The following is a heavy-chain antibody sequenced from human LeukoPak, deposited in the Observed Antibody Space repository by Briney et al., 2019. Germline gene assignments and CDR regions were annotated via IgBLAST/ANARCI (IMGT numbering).Heavy chain of an antibody. CDR2: IYYSGST. V-gene: IGHV4-61*01. D-gene: IGHD5-18*01. Sequence: SETLSLTCNVSGASVSSGSYYWSWIRQPPGKGLEWIGYIYYSGSTNYNPSLKSRVTISIDTFKNQFSLKLSSVTAADTAVYYCATLIMEEYSYGFDYWGQGTLVTVSS. CDR1: GASVSSGSYY. CDR3: ATLIMEEYSYGFDY. J-gene: IGHJ4*02.